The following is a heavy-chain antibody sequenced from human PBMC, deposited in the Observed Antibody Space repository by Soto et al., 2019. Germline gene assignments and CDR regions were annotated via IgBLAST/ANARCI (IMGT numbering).Heavy chain of an antibody. CDR3: AREGEQWLGRAFDI. J-gene: IGHJ3*02. CDR1: GYTFTGYY. CDR2: INPNSGAT. V-gene: IGHV1-2*02. Sequence: ASVKVSCKASGYTFTGYYMYWVRQAPGQGLEWMGWINPNSGATNYAQKFQGRVTMTRDTSISTANMELARLRFDEKAIYYCAREGEQWLGRAFDIWGQGTMVTVSS. D-gene: IGHD6-19*01.